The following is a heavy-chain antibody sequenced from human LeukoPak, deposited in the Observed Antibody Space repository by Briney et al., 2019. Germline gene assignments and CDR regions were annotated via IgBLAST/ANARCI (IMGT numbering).Heavy chain of an antibody. CDR1: GGTFSSYA. J-gene: IGHJ3*02. CDR3: ARVRDGYNDAYDI. Sequence: SVKVSCKASGGTFSSYAISWVRQAPGQGLEWMGGIIPIFGTANYAQKFQGRVTMTRDTSTSTVYMELSSLKSEDTAAYYCARVRDGYNDAYDIWGQGTMVTVSS. CDR2: IIPIFGTA. D-gene: IGHD5-24*01. V-gene: IGHV1-69*05.